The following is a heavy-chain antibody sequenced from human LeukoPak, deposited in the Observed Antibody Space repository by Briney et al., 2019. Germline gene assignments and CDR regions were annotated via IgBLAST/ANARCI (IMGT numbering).Heavy chain of an antibody. CDR3: ARDHVGFRLLWFGESLSSTEGLRESKGIFDY. CDR2: INTNTGNP. J-gene: IGHJ4*02. Sequence: GASVKVSCKASGYTFTSYAMNWVRQAPGQGLEWMGWINTNTGNPTYAQGFTGRFVFSLDTSVSTAYLQISSLKPEDTAVYYCARDHVGFRLLWFGESLSSTEGLRESKGIFDYWGQGTLVTVSS. D-gene: IGHD3-10*01. CDR1: GYTFTSYA. V-gene: IGHV7-4-1*02.